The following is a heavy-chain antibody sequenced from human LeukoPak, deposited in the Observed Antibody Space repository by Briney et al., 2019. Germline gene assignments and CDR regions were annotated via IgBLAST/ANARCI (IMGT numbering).Heavy chain of an antibody. Sequence: TGGSLRLSCAASGFTFSSYAMSWVRQAPGKGLEWVSAISGSGGSTYYADSVKGRFTISRDNAKNSLYLQMNSLRAEDTAVYYCARDHHSASGWYMPCHDYWGQGTLVTVSS. J-gene: IGHJ4*02. CDR1: GFTFSSYA. D-gene: IGHD6-19*01. CDR3: ARDHHSASGWYMPCHDY. CDR2: ISGSGGST. V-gene: IGHV3-23*01.